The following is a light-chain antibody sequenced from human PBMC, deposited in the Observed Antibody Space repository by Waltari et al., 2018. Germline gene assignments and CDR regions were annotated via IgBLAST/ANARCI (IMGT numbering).Light chain of an antibody. J-gene: IGLJ1*01. CDR3: CSYAGDSTYV. CDR1: SSDIGIYNL. CDR2: EVS. V-gene: IGLV2-23*02. Sequence: QSALTQPASVSGSPGQSITISCTGISSDIGIYNLVSWYQHHPGKVPKLIIYEVSERPSGVSGRFSGSKSGNTASLTLSDLQPEDGADYYCCSYAGDSTYVFGTGTKVTVL.